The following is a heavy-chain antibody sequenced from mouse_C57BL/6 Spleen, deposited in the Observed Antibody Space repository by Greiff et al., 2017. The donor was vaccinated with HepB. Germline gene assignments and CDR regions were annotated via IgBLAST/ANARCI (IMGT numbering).Heavy chain of an antibody. V-gene: IGHV2-9*01. CDR3: AKRRGELDYYAMDY. CDR2: IWGGGST. D-gene: IGHD4-1*01. J-gene: IGHJ4*01. Sequence: VKLQESGPGLVAPSQSLSITCTVSGFSLTSYGVDWVRQPPGKGLEWLGVIWGGGSTNYNSALMSRLSISKDNSKSQLFLKMNSLQTDDTAMYYCAKRRGELDYYAMDYWGQGTSVTVSS. CDR1: GFSLTSYG.